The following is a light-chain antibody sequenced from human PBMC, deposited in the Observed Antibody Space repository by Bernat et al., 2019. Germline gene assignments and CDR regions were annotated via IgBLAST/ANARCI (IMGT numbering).Light chain of an antibody. V-gene: IGLV2-14*03. CDR1: NSDVGGYKF. CDR2: DVT. Sequence: QSALTLPASVSGSPGQSIIISCTGTNSDVGGYKFVSWYQHYLGKAPKLIIDDVTNRPSGISDRFSGSKSVNTASLTISGLRAEDEADYFCTSYTSDSARCVFGTGPKVTVL. CDR3: TSYTSDSARCV. J-gene: IGLJ1*01.